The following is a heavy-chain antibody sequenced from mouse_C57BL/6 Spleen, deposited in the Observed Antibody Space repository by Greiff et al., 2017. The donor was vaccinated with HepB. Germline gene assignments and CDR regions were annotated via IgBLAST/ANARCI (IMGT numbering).Heavy chain of an antibody. J-gene: IGHJ4*01. CDR2: INPNYGTT. CDR3: ATKAYYGRSYDYAMDY. CDR1: GYSFTDYN. D-gene: IGHD1-1*01. V-gene: IGHV1-39*01. Sequence: EVQLVESGPELVKPGASVKISCKASGYSFTDYNMNWVKQSNGKSLEWIGVINPNYGTTSYNQKFKGKATLTVDQSSSTAYMLRNSLTSEDSAVYYDATKAYYGRSYDYAMDYWGQGTSVTVSS.